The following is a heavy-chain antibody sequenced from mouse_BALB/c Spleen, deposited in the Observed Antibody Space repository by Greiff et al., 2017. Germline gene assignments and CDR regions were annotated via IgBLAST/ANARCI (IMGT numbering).Heavy chain of an antibody. CDR3: AKIYYYGSSYSNWYFDV. V-gene: IGHV2-5*01. J-gene: IGHJ1*01. D-gene: IGHD1-1*01. Sequence: QVQLKESGPGLVAPSQSLSITCTVSGFSLTSYGVHWVRQSPGKGLEWLGVIWRGGSTDYNAAFMSRLSITKDNSKSQVFFKMNSLQADDTAIYYCAKIYYYGSSYSNWYFDVWGAGTTVTVSS. CDR1: GFSLTSYG. CDR2: IWRGGST.